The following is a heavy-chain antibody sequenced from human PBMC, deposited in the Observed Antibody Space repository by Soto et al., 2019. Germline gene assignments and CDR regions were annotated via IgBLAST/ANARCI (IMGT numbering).Heavy chain of an antibody. Sequence: PGASLKISCKGSGYSFTNYWIGWVRQMPGKGLEWMGIIYPGDSDTRYSPSFQGQVTISADKSISTAYLQWSSLKASDTAMYYCARGYYDILTGYKHWGQGTLVTVSS. V-gene: IGHV5-51*01. CDR3: ARGYYDILTGYKH. CDR1: GYSFTNYW. CDR2: IYPGDSDT. D-gene: IGHD3-9*01. J-gene: IGHJ4*02.